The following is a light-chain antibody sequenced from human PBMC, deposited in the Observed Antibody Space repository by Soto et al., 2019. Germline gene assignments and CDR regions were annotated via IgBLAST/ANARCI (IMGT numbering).Light chain of an antibody. V-gene: IGLV2-23*02. Sequence: QSALTQPASVSGSPGQSIPISCTGTSSDVGSYNLVSWYQQHPGKAPKLMIYEVSKRPSGVSNRFSGSKSGNTASLTISGLQAEDEADYYCCSYAGSSTFVFGTGTKLTVL. CDR3: CSYAGSSTFV. J-gene: IGLJ1*01. CDR1: SSDVGSYNL. CDR2: EVS.